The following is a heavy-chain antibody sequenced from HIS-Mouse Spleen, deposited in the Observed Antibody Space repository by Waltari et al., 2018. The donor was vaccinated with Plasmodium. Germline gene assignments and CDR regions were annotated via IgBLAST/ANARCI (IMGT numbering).Heavy chain of an antibody. D-gene: IGHD6-13*01. CDR3: AKDRATAAAYYFDY. V-gene: IGHV3-9*01. J-gene: IGHJ4*02. CDR1: GFTFHDYA. CDR2: NSWNSGSI. Sequence: EVQLVEFGGGLVQPGRSLRLSCAASGFTFHDYAMHWVRQAPGKGLEWVSGNSWNSGSIGYADSVKGRFTVSRDNAKNSLYLQMNSLRAEDTALYYCAKDRATAAAYYFDYWGQGTLVTVSS.